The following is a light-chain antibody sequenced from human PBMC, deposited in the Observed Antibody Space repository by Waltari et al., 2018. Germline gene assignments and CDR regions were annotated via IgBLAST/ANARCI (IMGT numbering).Light chain of an antibody. J-gene: IGLJ3*02. CDR1: SLRTSY. CDR3: HSRKSSDNQVV. Sequence: SSELTQGPAVSVALGQTVKITCQGDSLRTSYASWYQVKPGQAPVLVLFGKDKRPSGIPDRISGHTSGTTSSLTITGAQAEDEADYYCHSRKSSDNQVVFGGGTKVTVL. CDR2: GKD. V-gene: IGLV3-19*01.